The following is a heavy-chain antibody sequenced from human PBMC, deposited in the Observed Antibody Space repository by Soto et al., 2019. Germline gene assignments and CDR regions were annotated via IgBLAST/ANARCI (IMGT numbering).Heavy chain of an antibody. J-gene: IGHJ6*02. D-gene: IGHD2-21*02. CDR3: AKTGPYCGGDCSRYFYGMDV. Sequence: GGSLRLSCAASGFAFRTYAMAWVRQAPGKGLEWVSGIWGSGDRTFYADSVKGRFTISRANSRNTLYLQMYSLTAEDTALYYCAKTGPYCGGDCSRYFYGMDVWGQGTTVTVSS. V-gene: IGHV3-23*01. CDR2: IWGSGDRT. CDR1: GFAFRTYA.